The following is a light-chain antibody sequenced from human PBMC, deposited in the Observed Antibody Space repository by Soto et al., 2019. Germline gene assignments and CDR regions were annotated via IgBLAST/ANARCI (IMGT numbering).Light chain of an antibody. CDR3: QQYETFSGT. CDR2: KAS. Sequence: DIQMTQSPSTLSASVGDRVTITCRASQSISSWLAWYQQKPGKAPKLLIYKASSLESGVPSRLSGSGSGTKFTLTIASLQPDDFATYYCQQYETFSGTFGPGTKVDI. V-gene: IGKV1-5*03. CDR1: QSISSW. J-gene: IGKJ1*01.